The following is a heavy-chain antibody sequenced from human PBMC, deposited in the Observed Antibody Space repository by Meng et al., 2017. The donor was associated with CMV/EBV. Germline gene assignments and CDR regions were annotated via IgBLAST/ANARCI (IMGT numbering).Heavy chain of an antibody. D-gene: IGHD3-16*01. CDR2: IYSGGST. CDR1: GFTVSSNY. J-gene: IGHJ6*02. Sequence: GGSLRLSCAASGFTVSSNYMSWVRQAPGKGLEWVSVIYSGGSTYYADSVKGRFTISRDKSKNTLYLQMNSLRAEDTAVYYCARDYRITVGPFYYYYGMDVWGQGTTVTVSS. CDR3: ARDYRITVGPFYYYYGMDV. V-gene: IGHV3-53*01.